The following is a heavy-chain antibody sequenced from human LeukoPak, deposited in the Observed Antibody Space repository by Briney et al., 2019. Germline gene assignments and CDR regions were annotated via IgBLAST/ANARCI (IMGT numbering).Heavy chain of an antibody. D-gene: IGHD1-14*01. J-gene: IGHJ4*02. CDR2: ISYDGSNK. Sequence: GGSLRLSCAASGFTFSSYGMHWVRQAPGKGLEWVAVISYDGSNKYYADSVKGRFTISRDNSKNTLYLQMNSLRAKDTAVYYCAKDRTKPPALDYWGQGTLVTVSS. CDR3: AKDRTKPPALDY. CDR1: GFTFSSYG. V-gene: IGHV3-30*18.